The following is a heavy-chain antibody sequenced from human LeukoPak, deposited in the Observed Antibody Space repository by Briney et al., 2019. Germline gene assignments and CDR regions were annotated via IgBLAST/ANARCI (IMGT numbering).Heavy chain of an antibody. CDR1: GFTFSSYW. D-gene: IGHD5-18*01. V-gene: IGHV3-7*01. J-gene: IGHJ6*02. Sequence: GGSLRLSCAASGFTFSSYWMSWVRQAPGKGLEGVANIKQDGSEKYYVDSVKGRFTISRDNAKNSLYLQMNSLRAEDTAVYYCASTSYGHYYYYYGMDVWGQGTTVTVSS. CDR3: ASTSYGHYYYYYGMDV. CDR2: IKQDGSEK.